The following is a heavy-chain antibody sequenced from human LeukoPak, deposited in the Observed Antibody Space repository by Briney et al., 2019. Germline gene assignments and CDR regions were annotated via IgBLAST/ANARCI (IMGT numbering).Heavy chain of an antibody. D-gene: IGHD4-17*01. CDR3: ATLSSDTVTLGSDTFDI. Sequence: PSETLSLTCTVSGGSISSYYWSWIRQPPGKGLEWIGYIYYSGSTNYNPSPKSRITISVDTSKTQFSLKLSSVTAAGTAMYYWATLSSDTVTLGSDTFDIWGQGTMVTVSS. J-gene: IGHJ3*02. V-gene: IGHV4-59*08. CDR2: IYYSGST. CDR1: GGSISSYY.